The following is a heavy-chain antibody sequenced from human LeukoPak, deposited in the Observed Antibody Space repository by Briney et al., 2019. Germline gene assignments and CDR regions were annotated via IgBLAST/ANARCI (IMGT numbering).Heavy chain of an antibody. J-gene: IGHJ3*02. V-gene: IGHV4-34*01. CDR1: GGSISSYY. Sequence: SETLSLTCTVSGGSISSYYWSWIRQPPGKGLEWIGEINHSGSTNYNPSLKSRVTISVDTSKNQFSLKLSSVTAADTAVYYCARHLILRYFDWLSFDAFDIWGQGTMVTVSS. CDR2: INHSGST. CDR3: ARHLILRYFDWLSFDAFDI. D-gene: IGHD3-9*01.